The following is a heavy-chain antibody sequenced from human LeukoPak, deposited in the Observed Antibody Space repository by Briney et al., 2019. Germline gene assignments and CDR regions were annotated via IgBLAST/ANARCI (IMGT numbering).Heavy chain of an antibody. Sequence: SETLSLTCTVSGGSISSYYWSWIRQPLGKGLEWIGYIYYSGSTNYNPSLKSRVTISVDTSKNQFSLKLSSVTAADTAVYYCARFRGVGARAVTRYYFDYWGQGTLVTVSS. CDR1: GGSISSYY. CDR2: IYYSGST. J-gene: IGHJ4*02. CDR3: ARFRGVGARAVTRYYFDY. D-gene: IGHD1-26*01. V-gene: IGHV4-59*08.